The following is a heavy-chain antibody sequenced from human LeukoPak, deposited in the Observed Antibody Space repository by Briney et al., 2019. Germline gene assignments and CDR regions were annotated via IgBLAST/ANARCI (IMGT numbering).Heavy chain of an antibody. CDR1: GFTFDDYG. J-gene: IGHJ4*02. V-gene: IGHV3-20*04. D-gene: IGHD6-13*01. CDR3: AKDPFLAQQLVGY. Sequence: PGGSLRLSCAASGFTFDDYGMSWGRQAPGKGLEWVSGINWNGGSTGYADSVKGRFTISRDNAKNSLYLQMNSLRAEDTAVYYCAKDPFLAQQLVGYWGQGTLVTVSS. CDR2: INWNGGST.